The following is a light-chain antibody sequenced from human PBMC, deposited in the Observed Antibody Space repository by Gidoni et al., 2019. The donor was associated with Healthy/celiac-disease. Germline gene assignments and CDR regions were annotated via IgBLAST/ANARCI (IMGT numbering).Light chain of an antibody. CDR1: QSISSY. Sequence: DIQMTQSPSSLSASVGDRVTITCRASQSISSYLNWYQQKPGKAPKLLIYSASSLQSGVPSRFRGSGSGTDFTLTISSLQPEDFATYYCQQRYSTPWTFGQGTQVEIK. CDR3: QQRYSTPWT. CDR2: SAS. V-gene: IGKV1-39*01. J-gene: IGKJ1*01.